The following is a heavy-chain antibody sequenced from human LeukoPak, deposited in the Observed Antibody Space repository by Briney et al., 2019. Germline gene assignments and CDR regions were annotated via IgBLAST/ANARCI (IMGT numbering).Heavy chain of an antibody. V-gene: IGHV3-7*03. CDR2: IKQDGSER. D-gene: IGHD1-14*01. J-gene: IGHJ4*02. CDR1: GFIFSSFW. CDR3: ARGGTRRPSPFDY. Sequence: GGSLRLSCAASGFIFSSFWMTWARQAPGKGLEWMANIKQDGSERNYMDSVKGRFTLSRDNTKNSIYPQMNSLRADDTAIYYCARGGTRRPSPFDYWGQGILVTVSS.